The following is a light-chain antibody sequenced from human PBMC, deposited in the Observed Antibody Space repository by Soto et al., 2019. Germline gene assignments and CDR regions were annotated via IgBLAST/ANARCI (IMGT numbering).Light chain of an antibody. CDR3: QQYGSPPT. Sequence: EIVLTQSPGTLSLSPGERATLSCRASQSVSSSYLAWYQQKPGQAPRLLIYGASRRATGIPDRFSGSGSGTDFTLTISRLEPEDFAVYYCQQYGSPPTFGPGTKVDIK. CDR1: QSVSSSY. CDR2: GAS. J-gene: IGKJ3*01. V-gene: IGKV3-20*01.